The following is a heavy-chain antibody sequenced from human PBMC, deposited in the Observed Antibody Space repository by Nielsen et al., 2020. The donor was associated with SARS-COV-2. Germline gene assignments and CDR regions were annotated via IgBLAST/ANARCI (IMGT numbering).Heavy chain of an antibody. CDR1: GFTFNSHA. V-gene: IGHV3-30*04. CDR2: ISYDGNK. CDR3: ARETLDYTSSFVDY. J-gene: IGHJ4*02. D-gene: IGHD4-11*01. Sequence: GESLKISCAVSGFTFNSHAMHWVRQAPGKGLEWLAIISYDGNKHYADSVKGRFTISRDNSKDTLYLQMDRLRPEDTAVYFCARETLDYTSSFVDYWGQGTLVTVSP.